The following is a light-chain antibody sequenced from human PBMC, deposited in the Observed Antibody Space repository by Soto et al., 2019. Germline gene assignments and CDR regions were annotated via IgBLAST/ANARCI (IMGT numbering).Light chain of an antibody. Sequence: IVMTQTPATLSVSPGGRVTLSCRASQSVSYHVAWYQQKPGQTPRLVIYDASTRASGIPDRFSGGGSGTDFTLTISRLEPEDFAVYYCQQYGSSPLTFGGGTKVDIK. CDR2: DAS. J-gene: IGKJ4*01. CDR3: QQYGSSPLT. V-gene: IGKV3-20*01. CDR1: QSVSYH.